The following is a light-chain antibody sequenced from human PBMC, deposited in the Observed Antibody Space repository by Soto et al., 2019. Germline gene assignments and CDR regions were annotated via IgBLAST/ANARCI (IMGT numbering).Light chain of an antibody. J-gene: IGLJ2*01. V-gene: IGLV1-51*01. CDR2: DND. Sequence: QSVLTQPPSLSAATGQRVTISCSGSSPNIGNNHVSWYQQLPGTAPKLLIHDNDERPSGIPDRFSGSKSGSSATLDITGLQTGDEAAYNGGAWDNSLTAVVFGGGTKLTVL. CDR1: SPNIGNNH. CDR3: GAWDNSLTAVV.